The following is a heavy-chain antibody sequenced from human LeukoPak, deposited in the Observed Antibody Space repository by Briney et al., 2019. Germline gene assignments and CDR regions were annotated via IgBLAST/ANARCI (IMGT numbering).Heavy chain of an antibody. J-gene: IGHJ3*02. D-gene: IGHD5-18*01. CDR3: AREVGYSYGRLDI. Sequence: PGGSLRLSCAASGFTFSSYAMHWVRQAPGKGLEWVAVISYDGSNKYYADSVKGRFTISRDNSKNTLYLQMNSLRAEDTAVYYCAREVGYSYGRLDIWGQGTMVTVSS. CDR1: GFTFSSYA. V-gene: IGHV3-30*04. CDR2: ISYDGSNK.